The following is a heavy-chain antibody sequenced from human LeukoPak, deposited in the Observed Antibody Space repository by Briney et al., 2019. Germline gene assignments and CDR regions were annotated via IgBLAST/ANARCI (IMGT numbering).Heavy chain of an antibody. D-gene: IGHD1-26*01. J-gene: IGHJ4*02. V-gene: IGHV4-34*01. CDR3: AREGGSYYEGVY. Sequence: PSETLSLTCAVYGGSFSGYYWSWIRQPPGKGLEWIGEINHSGSINYNPSLKSRVTISVDTSKNQFSLRLSSLTAADTAVYYCAREGGSYYEGVYWGQGTLVTVSS. CDR2: INHSGSI. CDR1: GGSFSGYY.